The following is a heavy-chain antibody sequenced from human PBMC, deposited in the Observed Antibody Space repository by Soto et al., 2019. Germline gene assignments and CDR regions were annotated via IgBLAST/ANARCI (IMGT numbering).Heavy chain of an antibody. CDR1: GFTFSSYW. Sequence: GGSLRLSCAASGFTFSSYWMHWVRQAPGKGLVWVSRINSYGSSTSYADSVKGRFTISRDNAKNTLYLQMNSLRAEDTAVYYCARGRRRGTAVGPNWFDPWGQGTLVTVSS. CDR3: ARGRRRGTAVGPNWFDP. D-gene: IGHD6-13*01. V-gene: IGHV3-74*01. CDR2: INSYGSST. J-gene: IGHJ5*02.